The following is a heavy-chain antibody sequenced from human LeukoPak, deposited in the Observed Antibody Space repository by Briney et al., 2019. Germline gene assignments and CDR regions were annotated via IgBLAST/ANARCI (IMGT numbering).Heavy chain of an antibody. J-gene: IGHJ4*02. V-gene: IGHV3-33*01. CDR3: ARTEVPAAIFDY. D-gene: IGHD2-2*01. Sequence: SISGMDGSGKAPGKGLEWVAVIWYDGSNKYYADSVKGRFTISRDNSKNTLYLQMNSPRAEDTAVYYCARTEVPAAIFDYWGQGTLVTVSS. CDR2: IWYDGSNK. CDR1: SISG.